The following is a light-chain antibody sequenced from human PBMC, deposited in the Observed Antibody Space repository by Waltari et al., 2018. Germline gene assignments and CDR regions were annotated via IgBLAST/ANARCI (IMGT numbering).Light chain of an antibody. CDR2: VNSDGSH. J-gene: IGLJ3*02. CDR1: RGTSSHI. Sequence: QLVLTQSPSASASLGASVKPPCTLSRGTSSHITPWPQQQPEKGPRYLMKVNSDGSHSKGDEIPDRFSGSSSGAERYLTISSVQSEDEADYYCQTGGHGTWVFGGGTKLTVL. CDR3: QTGGHGTWV. V-gene: IGLV4-69*01.